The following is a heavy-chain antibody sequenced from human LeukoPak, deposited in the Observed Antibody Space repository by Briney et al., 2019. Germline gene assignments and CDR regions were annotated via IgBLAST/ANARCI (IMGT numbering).Heavy chain of an antibody. CDR3: AKDNRRHYTSGPNPDSLH. Sequence: GGSLRLSCVASGFSLSGYWMYWVRQAPGKGLMYISRNNGDGSTTNYADVVKGRFTISRDNANNSLYLQMNSLRVEDTAFYYCAKDNRRHYTSGPNPDSLHWGQGALVTVSS. V-gene: IGHV3-74*01. J-gene: IGHJ4*02. D-gene: IGHD6-19*01. CDR2: NNGDGSTT. CDR1: GFSLSGYW.